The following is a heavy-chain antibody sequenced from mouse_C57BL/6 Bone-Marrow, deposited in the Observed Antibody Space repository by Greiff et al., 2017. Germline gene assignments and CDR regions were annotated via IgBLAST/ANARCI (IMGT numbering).Heavy chain of an antibody. CDR1: GFNIKDYH. V-gene: IGHV14-2*01. D-gene: IGHD1-1*01. CDR3: APVGSSYWFAY. CDR2: IDPEDGET. Sequence: VQLKESGAEPVKPRASGKLSCTASGFNIKDYHMHWVKLRTEQGLEWVGRIDPEDGETKYAPKFQGKATIKADTSSNTAYLQLSSLTSEDTAVYYCAPVGSSYWFAYWGQGTLVTVSA. J-gene: IGHJ3*01.